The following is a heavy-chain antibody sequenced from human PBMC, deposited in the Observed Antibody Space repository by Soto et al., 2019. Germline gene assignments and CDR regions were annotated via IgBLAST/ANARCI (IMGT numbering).Heavy chain of an antibody. CDR2: IYYSGST. D-gene: IGHD3-9*01. Sequence: SETLSLTCTVSGGSISSSSYYWGWIRQPPGKGLEWIGSIYYSGSTYYNPSLKSRVTISVDTSKNQFSLKLSSVTAADTAVYYCARHEPPYDILTGYYIRGWFDPWGQGTLVTVSS. CDR1: GGSISSSSYY. V-gene: IGHV4-39*01. CDR3: ARHEPPYDILTGYYIRGWFDP. J-gene: IGHJ5*02.